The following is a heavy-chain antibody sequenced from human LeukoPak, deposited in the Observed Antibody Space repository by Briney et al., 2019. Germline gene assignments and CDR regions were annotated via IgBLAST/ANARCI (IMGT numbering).Heavy chain of an antibody. V-gene: IGHV3-23*01. Sequence: PGGSLRLSCAASGFTVSSNYMSWVRQAPGKGLEWVSGISGSGESTYYADSVKGRFTISRDNSKNTLFLRMDGLRAEDTAVYFCAKSGYCSSTSCYEVLYYGMDVWGQGTTVTVSS. CDR1: GFTVSSNY. J-gene: IGHJ6*02. CDR3: AKSGYCSSTSCYEVLYYGMDV. D-gene: IGHD2-2*03. CDR2: ISGSGEST.